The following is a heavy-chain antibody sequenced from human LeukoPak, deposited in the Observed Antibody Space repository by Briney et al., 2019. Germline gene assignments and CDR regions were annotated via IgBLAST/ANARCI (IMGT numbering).Heavy chain of an antibody. D-gene: IGHD3-16*01. J-gene: IGHJ4*02. CDR3: VKDSRRGLYYFDY. V-gene: IGHV3-9*02. Sequence: GRSLRLSCAAYGFTSEEYTLHWVRHAPGKGLEWVSGISWNSRSIGYADSVKGRFTTSRDNAKNSVYLQMNSLRPEDTALYYCVKDSRRGLYYFDYWGQGTLVTVSS. CDR2: ISWNSRSI. CDR1: GFTSEEYT.